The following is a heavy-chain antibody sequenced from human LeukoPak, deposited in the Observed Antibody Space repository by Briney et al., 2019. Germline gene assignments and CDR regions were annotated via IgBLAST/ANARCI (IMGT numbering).Heavy chain of an antibody. D-gene: IGHD3-10*01. CDR3: ATRVPSRPYYFYYMDV. CDR2: IIPIFGTP. J-gene: IGHJ6*03. CDR1: GGSFTGYA. V-gene: IGHV1-69*13. Sequence: ASVKVSCKTFGGSFTGYAISWVRQAPGQGLEWMGGIIPIFGTPNYAQTFQGRVTITADEPTSTAYMELSRLRSEDTAVYYCATRVPSRPYYFYYMDVWGKGTTVTVSS.